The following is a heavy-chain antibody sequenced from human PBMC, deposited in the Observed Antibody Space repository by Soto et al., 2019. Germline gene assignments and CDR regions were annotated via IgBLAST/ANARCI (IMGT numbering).Heavy chain of an antibody. CDR3: ARAPPREVNWFDP. Sequence: VASVKVSCKASGYTFTGYYMHWVRQAPGQGLEWMGWINPNSGGTNYAQKFQGWVTMTRDTSISTAYMELSRLRSDDTAVYYCARAPPREVNWFDPWGQGTLVTVSS. V-gene: IGHV1-2*04. CDR2: INPNSGGT. CDR1: GYTFTGYY. J-gene: IGHJ5*02.